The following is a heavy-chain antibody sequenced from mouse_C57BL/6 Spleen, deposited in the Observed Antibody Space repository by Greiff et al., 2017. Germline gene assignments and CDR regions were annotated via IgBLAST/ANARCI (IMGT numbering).Heavy chain of an antibody. V-gene: IGHV1-59*01. Sequence: VKLQQPGAELVRPGTSVKLSCKASGYTFTSYWMHWVKQRPGQGLEWIGVIDPSDSYTNYNQKFKGKATLTVDTSSSTAYMQLSSLTSEDSAVYYCARPPYGSSSYWYFDVWGTGTTVTVSS. J-gene: IGHJ1*03. CDR2: IDPSDSYT. CDR1: GYTFTSYW. D-gene: IGHD1-1*01. CDR3: ARPPYGSSSYWYFDV.